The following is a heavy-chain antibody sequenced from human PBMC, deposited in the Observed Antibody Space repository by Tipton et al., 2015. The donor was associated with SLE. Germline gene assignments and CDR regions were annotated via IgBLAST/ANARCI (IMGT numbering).Heavy chain of an antibody. CDR2: IYASGST. J-gene: IGHJ6*03. CDR3: ASDYSNSDYSYYYMDV. CDR1: GGSLSSYY. V-gene: IGHV4-4*07. D-gene: IGHD4-11*01. Sequence: TLSLTCTVSGGSLSSYYWSWIRQPAGKGLEWIGRIYASGSTEYNPSLKSRVTISVDRSQNQFSLRLSSVSAADTAVYYCASDYSNSDYSYYYMDVWGKGTTVTVSS.